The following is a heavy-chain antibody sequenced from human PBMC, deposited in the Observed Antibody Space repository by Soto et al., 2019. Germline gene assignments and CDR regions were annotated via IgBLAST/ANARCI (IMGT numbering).Heavy chain of an antibody. CDR1: GDSISTNYF. CDR3: ARSFGWYAIDY. J-gene: IGHJ4*02. V-gene: IGHV4-4*02. Sequence: QVLLQESGPGLVQPSGTVSLSCADCGDSISTNYFWGWVRQPPGKGLEWVGDISHSGSVNYNPSLKSRVTISIDKSKNQFSLKLNSVTAADTAVYYCARSFGWYAIDYWGQGTLVIVSS. D-gene: IGHD6-19*01. CDR2: ISHSGSV.